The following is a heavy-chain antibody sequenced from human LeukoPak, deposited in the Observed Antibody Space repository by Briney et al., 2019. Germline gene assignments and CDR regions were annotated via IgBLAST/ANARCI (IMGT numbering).Heavy chain of an antibody. Sequence: GGSLRLSCAASGFTFSTYSMNWVRQAPGKGLEWVSFISSSSSYIYYADSVKGRFTISRDNAKNSLYLQLSSLRAEDTAVYYCARVRALSAAAEEYFQHWGQGTLVTVSS. D-gene: IGHD6-13*01. V-gene: IGHV3-21*04. J-gene: IGHJ1*01. CDR1: GFTFSTYS. CDR2: ISSSSSYI. CDR3: ARVRALSAAAEEYFQH.